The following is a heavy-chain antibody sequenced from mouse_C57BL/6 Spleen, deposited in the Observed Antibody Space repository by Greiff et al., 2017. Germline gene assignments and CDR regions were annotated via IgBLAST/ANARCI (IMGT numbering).Heavy chain of an antibody. CDR2: IYPGNSDT. J-gene: IGHJ2*01. CDR1: GYTFTSYW. V-gene: IGHV1-5*01. Sequence: EVQLQQSGTVLARPGASVKMSCKTSGYTFTSYWMHWVKQRPGQGLEWIGAIYPGNSDTSYNQKFKGKAKLTAVTSASTAYMELSSLTNEDSAVYYCTRPYGSSYVFDYWGQGTTLTVSS. D-gene: IGHD1-1*01. CDR3: TRPYGSSYVFDY.